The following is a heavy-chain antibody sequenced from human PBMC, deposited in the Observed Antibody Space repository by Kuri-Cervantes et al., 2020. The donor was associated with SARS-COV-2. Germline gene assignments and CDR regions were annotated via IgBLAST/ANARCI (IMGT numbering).Heavy chain of an antibody. CDR3: ARVAAAGGLDY. D-gene: IGHD6-13*01. J-gene: IGHJ4*02. CDR1: GFTFSSYA. CDR2: ISSSGSTI. Sequence: GGSLRLSCAASGFTFSSYAMHWVRQAPGKGLEWVSYISSSGSTIYYADSVKGRFTISRDNAKNSLYLQMNSLRAEDTAVYYCARVAAAGGLDYWGQGTLVTVSS. V-gene: IGHV3-48*03.